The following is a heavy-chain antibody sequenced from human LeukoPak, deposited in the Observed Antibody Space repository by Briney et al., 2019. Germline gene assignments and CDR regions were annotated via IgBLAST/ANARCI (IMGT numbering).Heavy chain of an antibody. V-gene: IGHV3-48*03. J-gene: IGHJ4*02. CDR1: GFTFNIYS. D-gene: IGHD5-12*01. CDR2: ISSSGSTI. Sequence: GGSLRLSCAASGFTFNIYSMTWVRQAPGKGLEWVSYISSSGSTIYYADSVKGRFTISRDNAKKSLYLQMNSLRAEDTAVYYCANENPDHGATFDYWGQGTLVTVSS. CDR3: ANENPDHGATFDY.